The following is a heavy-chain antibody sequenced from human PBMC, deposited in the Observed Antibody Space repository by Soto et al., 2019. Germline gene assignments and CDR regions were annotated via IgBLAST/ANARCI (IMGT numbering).Heavy chain of an antibody. CDR1: GFSLSSTRVA. CDR2: IYWDDDK. J-gene: IGHJ4*02. D-gene: IGHD6-19*01. Sequence: QITLKESGPTLVKPTQTLTLTCTFSGFSLSSTRVAVGWIRQPPGKALEWLALIYWDDDKRYSSFLKSRLTITKYTSKNQVVLTMTNMDPVDTATYYCAHSVVAGLGYYFDYWGQGTLVTVSS. V-gene: IGHV2-5*02. CDR3: AHSVVAGLGYYFDY.